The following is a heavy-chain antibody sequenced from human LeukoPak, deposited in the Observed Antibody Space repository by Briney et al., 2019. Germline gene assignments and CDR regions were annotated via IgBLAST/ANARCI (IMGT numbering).Heavy chain of an antibody. D-gene: IGHD3-10*01. CDR2: INHSGST. Sequence: SETLSLTCAVYGGSFSGYYWSWIRQRQGRGLERIGEINHSGSTNYNPSLKSRVSISVDTSKNQFSLKLSSVTAADTAVYYCARAPLLWFRRDAFDIRGQGTMVTVSS. V-gene: IGHV4-34*01. J-gene: IGHJ3*02. CDR3: ARAPLLWFRRDAFDI. CDR1: GGSFSGYY.